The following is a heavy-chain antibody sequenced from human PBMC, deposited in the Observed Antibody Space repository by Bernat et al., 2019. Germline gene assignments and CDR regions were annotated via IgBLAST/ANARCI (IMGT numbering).Heavy chain of an antibody. Sequence: EVQLVESGGGWVQPGGSLRLSCAGSGFSVNDYWMNWVRQAPGKGLEWVANIKQDGSETYYVDSVKGRFTISRDHAKNSMYLQMNSLRAEDTAIYYCVRGSCWLLHHWGQGTLVTVSS. CDR1: GFSVNDYW. CDR3: VRGSCWLLHH. D-gene: IGHD6-19*01. V-gene: IGHV3-7*03. CDR2: IKQDGSET. J-gene: IGHJ5*02.